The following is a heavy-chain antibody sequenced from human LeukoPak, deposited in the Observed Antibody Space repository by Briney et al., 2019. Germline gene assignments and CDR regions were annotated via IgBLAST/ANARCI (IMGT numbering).Heavy chain of an antibody. CDR2: IYYSGST. CDR1: GGSISSYY. CDR3: ARGRYDYVWETFDY. J-gene: IGHJ4*02. Sequence: SETLSLTCTVSGGSISSYYWSWIRQPPGKGLEWIGYIYYSGSTNYNPSLKSRVTISVDTSKNQFSLKLSSVTAADTAGYYCARGRYDYVWETFDYWGQGTLVTVSS. D-gene: IGHD3-16*01. V-gene: IGHV4-59*01.